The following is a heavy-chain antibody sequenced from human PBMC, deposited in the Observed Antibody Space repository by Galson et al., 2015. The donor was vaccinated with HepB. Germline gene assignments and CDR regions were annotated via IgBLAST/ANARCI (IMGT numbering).Heavy chain of an antibody. V-gene: IGHV5-51*03. D-gene: IGHD6-6*01. CDR3: SRGRSAHRGGEFDI. J-gene: IGHJ3*02. Sequence: QSGAEVKKPGESLKISCQGSGYSFTSLWIGWLRQIPGKGLEWMGIIFPGDSDTRYSPSFQGQVTISAKKSINTAYLQWTSLKASDTAMFYCSRGRSAHRGGEFDIWGQGTMVTVSS. CDR1: GYSFTSLW. CDR2: IFPGDSDT.